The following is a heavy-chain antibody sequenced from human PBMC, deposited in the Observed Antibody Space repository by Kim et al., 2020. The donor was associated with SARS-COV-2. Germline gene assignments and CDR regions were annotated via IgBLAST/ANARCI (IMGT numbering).Heavy chain of an antibody. J-gene: IGHJ4*02. CDR2: IKSKTHGGTT. V-gene: IGHV3-15*01. D-gene: IGHD3-10*01. CDR3: TTEDPGVWFGESFGGY. Sequence: GGSLRLSCAASGFTFSNAWMSWVRQAPGKGLEWVGRIKSKTHGGTTDYVAPVKGRFSISRDDSKNTLYLQMNSLKTEDTAVYYCTTEDPGVWFGESFGGYWGQGTLVTVSS. CDR1: GFTFSNAW.